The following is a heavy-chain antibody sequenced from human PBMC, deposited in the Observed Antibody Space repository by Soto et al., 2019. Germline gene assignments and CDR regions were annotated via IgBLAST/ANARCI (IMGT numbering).Heavy chain of an antibody. J-gene: IGHJ6*02. CDR3: ARDSRSGQWLPTYYYYGMDV. CDR1: GYTFTSYY. V-gene: IGHV1-46*01. Sequence: ASVKVSCKASGYTFTSYYMHWVRQAPGQGLEWMGIINPSGGSTSYAQKFQGRVTMTRDTSTSTVYMELSSLSSEDTAVYYCARDSRSGQWLPTYYYYGMDVWGQGTTVTVSS. D-gene: IGHD6-19*01. CDR2: INPSGGST.